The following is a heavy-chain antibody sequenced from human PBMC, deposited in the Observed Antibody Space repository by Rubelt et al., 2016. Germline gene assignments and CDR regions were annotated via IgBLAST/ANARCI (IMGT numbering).Heavy chain of an antibody. D-gene: IGHD4-17*01. J-gene: IGHJ4*02. CDR3: ARAASTVTTLLDLGY. CDR2: ITSSGGST. CDR1: GYTFTSYY. Sequence: QVQLVQSGAEVKKPGASVKVSCKASGYTFTSYYMHWVRQAPGQGLEWLGIITSSGGSTSYAQKVQGRVALTRDTLELNSLRPEDTAVYYCARAASTVTTLLDLGYWGQGTLVTVSS. V-gene: IGHV1-46*01.